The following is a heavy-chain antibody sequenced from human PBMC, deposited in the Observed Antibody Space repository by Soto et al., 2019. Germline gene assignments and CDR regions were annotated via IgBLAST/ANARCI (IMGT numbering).Heavy chain of an antibody. D-gene: IGHD3-22*01. CDR2: IKSKTDGGTT. J-gene: IGHJ6*02. CDR1: GFTFSNAW. Sequence: GGSLRLSCAASGFTFSNAWMNWVRQAPGKGLEWVGRIKSKTDGGTTDYAAPVKGRFTISRDDSKNTLYLQMNSLKTEDTAVYYCTTDVHYDSSGYYYDYYYGMDVWGQGTTVTVSS. CDR3: TTDVHYDSSGYYYDYYYGMDV. V-gene: IGHV3-15*07.